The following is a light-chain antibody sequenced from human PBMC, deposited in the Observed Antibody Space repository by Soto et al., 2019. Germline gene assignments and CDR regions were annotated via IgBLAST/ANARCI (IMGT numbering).Light chain of an antibody. V-gene: IGKV3-20*01. CDR3: QQYGSSPFT. CDR1: KSGSSSC. CDR2: GAA. J-gene: IGKJ5*01. Sequence: EIVLPQSPATLFLSSGERATLSCRASKSGSSSCLAWYQQKPGQGPRLLIYGAAPRATGIPDRFSGSESGTDFTLTISILEPEDFVVYYCQQYGSSPFTVGQGTRREIK.